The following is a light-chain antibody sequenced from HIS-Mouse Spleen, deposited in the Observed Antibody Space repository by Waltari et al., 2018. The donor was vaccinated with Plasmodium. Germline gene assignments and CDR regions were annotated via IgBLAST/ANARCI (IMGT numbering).Light chain of an antibody. CDR3: QQYNNWPLT. Sequence: EIVMTQSPATLSVSPGERATLSCRASQSVSSNLAWYQQKPGQAPRLLIYGASTRAPGIPARFSGSWSGTEFTLTISSMQSEDFAVYYCQQYNNWPLTFGGGTKVEIK. V-gene: IGKV3-15*01. J-gene: IGKJ4*01. CDR1: QSVSSN. CDR2: GAS.